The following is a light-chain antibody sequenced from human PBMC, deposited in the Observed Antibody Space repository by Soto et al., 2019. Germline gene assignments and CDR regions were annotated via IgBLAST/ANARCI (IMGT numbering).Light chain of an antibody. Sequence: QSALTQPASVSGSPGQSITISCTGTSSDVGGHNYVSWYQQHPGKAPKLMIYEVSNRPSGVSNRFSGSKSGNTASLTISGLQAEDEGGYYCSSYRSFSTPWVFGGGTKLTVL. CDR1: SSDVGGHNY. CDR3: SSYRSFSTPWV. J-gene: IGLJ3*02. CDR2: EVS. V-gene: IGLV2-14*01.